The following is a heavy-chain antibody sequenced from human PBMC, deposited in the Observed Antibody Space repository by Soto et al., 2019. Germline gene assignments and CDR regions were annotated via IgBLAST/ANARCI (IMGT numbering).Heavy chain of an antibody. CDR1: GASISGSYYY. Sequence: SETLSLTCFVSGASISGSYYYWAWLRQSPGKGPEWIGSVFYTGFTSYNPSLESRVSVSVDTSKSQFSLKLSAVTAADTAVYYCATSQKGYNWNYFDHWGQGALVTVSS. V-gene: IGHV4-39*01. D-gene: IGHD1-20*01. J-gene: IGHJ4*02. CDR2: VFYTGFT. CDR3: ATSQKGYNWNYFDH.